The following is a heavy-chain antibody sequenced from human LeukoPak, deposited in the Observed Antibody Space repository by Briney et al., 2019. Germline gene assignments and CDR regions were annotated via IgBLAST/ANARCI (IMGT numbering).Heavy chain of an antibody. Sequence: SETLSLTRAVYGGSFSGYYWIWIRQPPGKGLEGIGEINHSGSNNYYPSRKGRVTRSVETSKNQFSLRLGYVTAADTAVYYCARDIIAAAGTLGYWGQGTLVTVSS. CDR1: GGSFSGYY. CDR2: INHSGSN. J-gene: IGHJ4*02. V-gene: IGHV4-34*01. CDR3: ARDIIAAAGTLGY. D-gene: IGHD6-13*01.